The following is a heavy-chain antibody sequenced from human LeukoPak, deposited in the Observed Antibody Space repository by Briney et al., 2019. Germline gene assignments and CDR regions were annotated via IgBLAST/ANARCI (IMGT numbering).Heavy chain of an antibody. CDR1: GFTFSSYS. V-gene: IGHV3-21*01. Sequence: GGSLRLSCAASGFTFSSYSMNWVRQAPGKGLEWVSSISCSSSYIYYADSVKGRFTISRDNAKNSLYLQMNSLRAEDTAVYYCARDLGSSLLYFDYWGQGTLVTVSS. D-gene: IGHD2-15*01. J-gene: IGHJ4*02. CDR2: ISCSSSYI. CDR3: ARDLGSSLLYFDY.